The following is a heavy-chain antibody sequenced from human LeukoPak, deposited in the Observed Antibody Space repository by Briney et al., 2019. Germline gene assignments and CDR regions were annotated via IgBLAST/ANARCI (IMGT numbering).Heavy chain of an antibody. CDR2: IHSSGST. J-gene: IGHJ4*02. CDR3: ARDNDFFDY. CDR1: GGSISSSSYY. V-gene: IGHV4-39*07. Sequence: SETLSLTCTVSGGSISSSSYYWGWIRQPPGKGLEWIGSIHSSGSTHYNPSLKSRVTMSLDTSKNQFSLKLTSVTAADTAVYYCARDNDFFDYWGQGTLVTVSS.